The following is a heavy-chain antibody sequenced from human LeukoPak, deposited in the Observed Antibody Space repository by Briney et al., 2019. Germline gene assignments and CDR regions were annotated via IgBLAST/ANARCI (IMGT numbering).Heavy chain of an antibody. V-gene: IGHV3-30*03. Sequence: QPGGSLRLSCAASGFTFSSYGMHWVRQAPGKGLEWVAVISYDGSNKYYADSVKGRFTISRDNSKNTLYLQMNSLRAEDTAVYYCARVAGVARGNYWGQGTLVTVSS. CDR3: ARVAGVARGNY. J-gene: IGHJ4*02. D-gene: IGHD2-15*01. CDR2: ISYDGSNK. CDR1: GFTFSSYG.